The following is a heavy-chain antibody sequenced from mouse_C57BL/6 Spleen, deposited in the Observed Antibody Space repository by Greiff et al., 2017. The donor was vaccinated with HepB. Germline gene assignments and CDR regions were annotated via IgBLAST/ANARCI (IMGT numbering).Heavy chain of an antibody. V-gene: IGHV1-59*01. Sequence: QVQLQQPGAELVRPGTSVKLSCKASGYTFTSYWMHWVKQRPGQGLEWIGVIDPSDSYTNYNQKFKGKATLTVDTSSSTAYMQLSSLTSEDSAVYYCARLGNDGYWYFDVWGTGTTVTVSS. J-gene: IGHJ1*03. D-gene: IGHD2-3*01. CDR3: ARLGNDGYWYFDV. CDR1: GYTFTSYW. CDR2: IDPSDSYT.